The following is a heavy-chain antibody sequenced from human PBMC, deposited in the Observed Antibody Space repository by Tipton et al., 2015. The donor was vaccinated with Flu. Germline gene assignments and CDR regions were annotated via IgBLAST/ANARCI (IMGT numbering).Heavy chain of an antibody. V-gene: IGHV4-39*07. CDR3: ARSGSYHHYYFDL. D-gene: IGHD1-26*01. Sequence: TLSLTCTVSGGSISSSSYYWGWIRQPPGKGLEWIGSIYHSGSTYYNPSLKSRVTISVDTAKNQFSLELSSVTAADAAIYYCARSGSYHHYYFDLWGRGTLVSVSS. J-gene: IGHJ2*01. CDR2: IYHSGST. CDR1: GGSISSSSYY.